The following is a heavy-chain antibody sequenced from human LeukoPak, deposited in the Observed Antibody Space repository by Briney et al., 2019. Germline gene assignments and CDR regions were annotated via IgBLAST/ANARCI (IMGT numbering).Heavy chain of an antibody. J-gene: IGHJ4*02. V-gene: IGHV3-48*02. Sequence: GGSLRLSCAASGFTFSSYSMNWVRQAPGKGPEWISYISTGSSTIYYADSVKGRFTISRDNAKNSLFQQMNSLRDEDTAVYYCAREDYYDSSGQRGYWGQGTLVTVSS. D-gene: IGHD3-22*01. CDR3: AREDYYDSSGQRGY. CDR1: GFTFSSYS. CDR2: ISTGSSTI.